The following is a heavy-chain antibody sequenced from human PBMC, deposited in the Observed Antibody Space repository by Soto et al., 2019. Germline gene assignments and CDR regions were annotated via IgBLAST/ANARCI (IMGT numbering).Heavy chain of an antibody. Sequence: VGSLRLSCAASGLTFSSFGMHWVRQAPGKGLEWVALLSYDGSKEYYADSVKGRFSVSRDNSKNTLYLQMNSLRVEDTAVYFCAKRLLRGTTLSVLDYWGRGTLVTVSS. CDR3: AKRLLRGTTLSVLDY. CDR2: LSYDGSKE. J-gene: IGHJ4*02. CDR1: GLTFSSFG. V-gene: IGHV3-30*18. D-gene: IGHD4-17*01.